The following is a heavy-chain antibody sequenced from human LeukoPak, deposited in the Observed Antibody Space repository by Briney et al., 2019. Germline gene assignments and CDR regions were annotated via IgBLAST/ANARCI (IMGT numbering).Heavy chain of an antibody. CDR1: GGSFSGYY. J-gene: IGHJ6*03. CDR3: ARRSRCSGGSCYRGYYYYYMDV. D-gene: IGHD2-15*01. V-gene: IGHV4-34*01. Sequence: SETLSLTCAVYGGSFSGYYWSWIRQPPGKGLEWIGEINHSGSTNYNPSLKSRVTISVDTSKSQFSLKLSSVTAADTAVYYCARRSRCSGGSCYRGYYYYYMDVWGKGTTVTISS. CDR2: INHSGST.